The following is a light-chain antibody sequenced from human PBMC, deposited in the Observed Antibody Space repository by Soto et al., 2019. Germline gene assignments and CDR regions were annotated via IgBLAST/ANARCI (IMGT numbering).Light chain of an antibody. J-gene: IGKJ3*01. CDR1: QSVSSN. CDR2: GAS. CDR3: QQYNNWPPRT. V-gene: IGKV3-15*01. Sequence: EIVMTQSPDTLSVSPGERDTLSCRASQSVSSNLAWYQQKPGQAPRRLIYGASTRATGIPARFSGSGSGTEFTLTISSLQAEDFAVYYCQQYNNWPPRTFGPGTKVEIK.